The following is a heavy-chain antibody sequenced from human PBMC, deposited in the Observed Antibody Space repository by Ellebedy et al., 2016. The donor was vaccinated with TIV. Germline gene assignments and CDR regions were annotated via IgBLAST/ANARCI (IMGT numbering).Heavy chain of an antibody. CDR2: IYSGGST. CDR3: ASVSGPESEIGY. CDR1: GFTVSSNY. V-gene: IGHV3-53*01. J-gene: IGHJ4*02. D-gene: IGHD3-3*02. Sequence: GGSLRLSCAASGFTVSSNYMSWVRQAPGKGLEWVSVIYSGGSTYYADSVKGRFTISRVNSKNTLYLQMNSLRAEDTAVYYCASVSGPESEIGYWGQGTLVTVSS.